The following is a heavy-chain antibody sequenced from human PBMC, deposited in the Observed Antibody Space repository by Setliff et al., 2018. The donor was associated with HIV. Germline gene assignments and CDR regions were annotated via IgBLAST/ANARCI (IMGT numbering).Heavy chain of an antibody. CDR1: GYTFTSYC. V-gene: IGHV1-46*01. Sequence: ASVKVSCKAFGYTFTSYCIHWVRQAPGQGLEWLGMVNPSGGSIAYAQRFQGRVTMTRDTSTNTVYMDLSGLRSDDTAVYYCARDRTAGYNYGYGYWGQGTLVTVSS. J-gene: IGHJ4*02. D-gene: IGHD5-18*01. CDR2: VNPSGGSI. CDR3: ARDRTAGYNYGYGY.